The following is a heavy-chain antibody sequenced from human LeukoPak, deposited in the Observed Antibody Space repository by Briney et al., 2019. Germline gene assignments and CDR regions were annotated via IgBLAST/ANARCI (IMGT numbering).Heavy chain of an antibody. CDR3: AGGGFGAADVGLDV. CDR2: IYSDGSS. CDR1: GGSISSYY. D-gene: IGHD3-16*01. Sequence: SETLSLTCTVSGGSISSYYWGWIRQPAGRGLEWIGRIYSDGSSSYNPSLKSRVSMSVDTSKNQFSLKVTLVTAADTAVYYCAGGGFGAADVGLDVWGQGTTVSVSS. V-gene: IGHV4-4*07. J-gene: IGHJ6*02.